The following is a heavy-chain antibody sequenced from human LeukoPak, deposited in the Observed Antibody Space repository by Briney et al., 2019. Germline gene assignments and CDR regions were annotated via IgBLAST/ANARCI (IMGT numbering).Heavy chain of an antibody. CDR3: ARVDYDVSTGYQNYFEF. D-gene: IGHD3-9*01. V-gene: IGHV3-21*01. J-gene: IGHJ4*02. CDR1: GFTFSSYS. CDR2: ISSSSAYI. Sequence: GGSLRLSCAASGFTFSSYSMNWVRQAPGKGLEWVSSISSSSAYINYADSVKGRFTISRDNAKNSLYLQMNSLRAEDTAVYYCARVDYDVSTGYQNYFEFWGQGTLVTVSS.